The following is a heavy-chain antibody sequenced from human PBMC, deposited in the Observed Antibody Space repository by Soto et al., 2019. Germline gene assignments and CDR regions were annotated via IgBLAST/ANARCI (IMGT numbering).Heavy chain of an antibody. V-gene: IGHV4-31*03. Sequence: QVQLQESGPGLVKPSQTLSLTCTVSGGSISSGGYYWSWIRQHPGKGLEWIGYIYYSGSNYYNPYLRRRVTISVDTSKNQFSLKLSSVTAADTAVYYCARCNSGYDLVSYYFDYWGQGTLVTVSS. CDR1: GGSISSGGYY. D-gene: IGHD5-12*01. CDR2: IYYSGSN. CDR3: ARCNSGYDLVSYYFDY. J-gene: IGHJ4*02.